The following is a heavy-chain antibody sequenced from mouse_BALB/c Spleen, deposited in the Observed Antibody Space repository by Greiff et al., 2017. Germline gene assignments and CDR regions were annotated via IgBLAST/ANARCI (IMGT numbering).Heavy chain of an antibody. CDR2: INPGSGGT. V-gene: IGHV1-54*01. CDR3: AREGIMVTTSYFDY. J-gene: IGHJ2*01. CDR1: GYAFTNYL. Sequence: VQLQQSGAELVRPGTSVKVSCKASGYAFTNYLIEWVKQRPGQGLEWIGVINPGSGGTNYNEKFKGKATLTADKSSSTAYMQLSSLTSDDSAVYFCAREGIMVTTSYFDYWGQGTTLTVSS. D-gene: IGHD2-2*01.